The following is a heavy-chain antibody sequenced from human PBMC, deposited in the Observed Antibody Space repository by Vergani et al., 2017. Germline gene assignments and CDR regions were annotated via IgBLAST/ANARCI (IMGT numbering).Heavy chain of an antibody. D-gene: IGHD6-19*01. J-gene: IGHJ5*02. CDR3: ARQGSSSGGDWFDP. CDR2: IYYSGST. CDR1: GGSISSSSYY. Sequence: QVQLQQGGAGLLKPSETLSLTCTVSGGSISSSSYYWGWIRQPPGKGLEWIGSIYYSGSTYYNPSLKSRVTISVDTSKNQFSLKLSSVTAADTAVYYCARQGSSSGGDWFDPWGQGTLVTVSS. V-gene: IGHV4-39*01.